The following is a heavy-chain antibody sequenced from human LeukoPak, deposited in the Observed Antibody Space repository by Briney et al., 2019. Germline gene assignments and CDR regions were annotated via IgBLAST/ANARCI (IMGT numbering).Heavy chain of an antibody. CDR1: GGTFSSYA. V-gene: IGHV1-46*01. CDR2: INPSGGST. Sequence: ASVKVSCKASGGTFSSYAISWVRQAPGQGLEWMGMINPSGGSTSYAQKFQGRVTMTGDTSTSTVYMELSSLRSEDTAIYYCARDLYYASSGGALHIWGQGTLFTVSS. J-gene: IGHJ3*02. CDR3: ARDLYYASSGGALHI. D-gene: IGHD3-22*01.